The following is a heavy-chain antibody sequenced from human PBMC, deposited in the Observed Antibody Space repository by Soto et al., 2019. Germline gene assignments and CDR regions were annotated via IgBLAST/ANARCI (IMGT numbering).Heavy chain of an antibody. CDR1: GGSISSYY. CDR2: IYYSGST. V-gene: IGHV4-59*01. Sequence: QVQLQESGPGLVKPSETLSLTCTVSGGSISSYYWSWIRQPPGKGLEWIGYIYYSGSTNYNPSLXSRVTRSVDTXXNXFXXKLSSVTAADTAVYYCASGGEFSSSWYGYYYGMDVWGQGTTVTVSS. J-gene: IGHJ6*02. CDR3: ASGGEFSSSWYGYYYGMDV. D-gene: IGHD6-13*01.